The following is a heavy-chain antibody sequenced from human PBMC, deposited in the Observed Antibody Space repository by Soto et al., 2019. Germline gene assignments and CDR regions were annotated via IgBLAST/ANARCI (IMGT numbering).Heavy chain of an antibody. CDR3: ARDRRHYGSGSQYYYYYYMDV. Sequence: ASVKVSCKASGYTFTGYYMHWVRQAPGQGLEWMGWINPNSGGTNYAQKFQGWVTMTRDTSISTAYMELSRLRSDDTAVYYCARDRRHYGSGSQYYYYYYMDVWGKGTTVTVSS. CDR2: INPNSGGT. J-gene: IGHJ6*03. V-gene: IGHV1-2*04. CDR1: GYTFTGYY. D-gene: IGHD3-10*01.